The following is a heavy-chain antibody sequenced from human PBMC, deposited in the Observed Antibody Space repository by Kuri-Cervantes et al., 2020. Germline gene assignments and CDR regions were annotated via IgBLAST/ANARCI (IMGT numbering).Heavy chain of an antibody. CDR2: INPNSGGT. D-gene: IGHD3-22*01. CDR3: ARDSSGYYSGWFDP. J-gene: IGHJ5*02. V-gene: IGHV1-2*04. CDR1: GYTFTGYY. Sequence: ASVKVSCKASGYTFTGYYMHWVRQAPGQGLEWMGWINPNSGGTNYAQKFQGWVTMTRDTSISTAYMELRSLRSDDTAVYYCARDSSGYYSGWFDPWGQGTLVTVSS.